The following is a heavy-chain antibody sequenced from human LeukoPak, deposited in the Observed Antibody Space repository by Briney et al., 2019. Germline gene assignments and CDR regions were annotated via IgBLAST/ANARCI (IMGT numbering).Heavy chain of an antibody. Sequence: PGRSLRLSSAASGVTFISYAMHWVRHAPGKGLEGLAVISYDGSNKYYADSVKGRFTISRDNSKNTLYLQMNSLRAEDTAVYYCAREGAPVRYYDRGDYWGQGTLVTVSS. CDR1: GVTFISYA. CDR2: ISYDGSNK. CDR3: AREGAPVRYYDRGDY. D-gene: IGHD3-22*01. V-gene: IGHV3-30-3*01. J-gene: IGHJ4*02.